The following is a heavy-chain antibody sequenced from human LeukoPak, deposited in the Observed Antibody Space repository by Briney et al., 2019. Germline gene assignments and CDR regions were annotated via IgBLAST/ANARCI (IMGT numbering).Heavy chain of an antibody. CDR2: ISSSSSYI. J-gene: IGHJ1*01. D-gene: IGHD6-19*01. Sequence: PGGSLRLSCAASGFTFSSYSMNWVRQAPGKGLEWVSSISSSSSYIYYADSVKGRFAISRDNAKNSLYLQMNSLRGEDTAVYYCAREASTSGHAKCFQHWGQGTLVTVS. V-gene: IGHV3-21*01. CDR3: AREASTSGHAKCFQH. CDR1: GFTFSSYS.